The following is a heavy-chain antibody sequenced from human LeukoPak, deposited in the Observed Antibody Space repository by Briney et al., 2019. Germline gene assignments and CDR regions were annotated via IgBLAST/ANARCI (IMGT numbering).Heavy chain of an antibody. Sequence: PSETLPLTCTVSGGSISSYYWSWIRQPPGKGLEWIGYIYYSGSTNYNPSLKSRVTISVDTSKNQFSLKLSSVTAADTAVYYCARVTGTPTGDAFDIWGQGTMVTVSS. J-gene: IGHJ3*02. V-gene: IGHV4-59*01. D-gene: IGHD1-7*01. CDR1: GGSISSYY. CDR3: ARVTGTPTGDAFDI. CDR2: IYYSGST.